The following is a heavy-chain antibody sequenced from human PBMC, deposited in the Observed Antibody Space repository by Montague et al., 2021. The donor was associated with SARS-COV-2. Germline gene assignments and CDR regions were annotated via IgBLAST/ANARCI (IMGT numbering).Heavy chain of an antibody. Sequence: SERVSCAASGFSFGSYSMNWVRQAPGKGLEWVSYISSSGSTIYYADSVKGRFTISRDNAKNSLYLQMNSLRDEDTAVYYCARGTYTYYDILTGRTYGMDVWGPATTVTVSS. J-gene: IGHJ6*02. CDR3: ARGTYTYYDILTGRTYGMDV. D-gene: IGHD3-9*01. CDR1: GFSFGSYS. CDR2: ISSSGSTI. V-gene: IGHV3-48*02.